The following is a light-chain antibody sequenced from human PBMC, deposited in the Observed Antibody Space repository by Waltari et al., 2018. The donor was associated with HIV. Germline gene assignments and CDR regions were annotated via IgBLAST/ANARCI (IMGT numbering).Light chain of an antibody. J-gene: IGLJ1*01. CDR2: GEN. CDR1: SLRSYY. V-gene: IGLV3-19*01. CDR3: NSRGSSGNHV. Sequence: SSELTQEPAVSVALGQTVRIPCQGDSLRSYYASWYQQKPGQAPLLLIYGENRRPSGIPDRFSGSTSGNTASLTITGAQAEDEADYYCNSRGSSGNHVFGIGAKVTVL.